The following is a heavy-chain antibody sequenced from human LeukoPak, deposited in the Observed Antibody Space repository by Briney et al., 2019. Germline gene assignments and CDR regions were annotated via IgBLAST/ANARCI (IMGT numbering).Heavy chain of an antibody. Sequence: SETLSLTCAVSGYSISSGYYWGWIRQRPGQGLEWIGSIYHSGSTYYNPSLKSRVTISVDTSKNQFSLKLSSVTAADTAVYYCARCAPAFGDYYDSALFDPLGQGTLVTVSS. CDR1: GYSISSGYY. J-gene: IGHJ5*02. CDR3: ARCAPAFGDYYDSALFDP. V-gene: IGHV4-38-2*01. CDR2: IYHSGST. D-gene: IGHD3-22*01.